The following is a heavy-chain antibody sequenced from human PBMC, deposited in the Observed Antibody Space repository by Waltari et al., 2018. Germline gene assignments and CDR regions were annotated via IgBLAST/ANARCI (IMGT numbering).Heavy chain of an antibody. CDR2: ISGSGGST. CDR1: GFTFSSYA. Sequence: EVQLLESGGGLVQPGGSLRLSCAASGFTFSSYAMSWVRQAPGKWLEWVSAISGSGGSTYYADSVKGRFTISRDNSKNTLYLQMNSLRAEDTAVYYCAKDVIMDSSSWYSYFQHWGQGTLVTVSS. CDR3: AKDVIMDSSSWYSYFQH. D-gene: IGHD6-13*01. J-gene: IGHJ1*01. V-gene: IGHV3-23*01.